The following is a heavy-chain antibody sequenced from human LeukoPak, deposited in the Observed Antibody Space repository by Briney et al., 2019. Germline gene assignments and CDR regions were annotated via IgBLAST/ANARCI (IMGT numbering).Heavy chain of an antibody. CDR3: ASLSMGYFDY. CDR2: IYYSGIT. Sequence: SETLSLTCTVSGTSIRSHYWSWIRQPPGRGLEWIAYIYYSGITNYNPSLKSRVTISVATSKNQFSLKLSSVTAADTAVYYSASLSMGYFDYWGQGTLVIVSS. CDR1: GTSIRSHY. D-gene: IGHD3-16*01. V-gene: IGHV4-59*11. J-gene: IGHJ4*02.